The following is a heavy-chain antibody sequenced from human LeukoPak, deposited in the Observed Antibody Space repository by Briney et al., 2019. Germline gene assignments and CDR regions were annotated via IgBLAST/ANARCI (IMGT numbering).Heavy chain of an antibody. D-gene: IGHD2-15*01. CDR3: ARALLRSPFDY. CDR1: GFTFSSYS. V-gene: IGHV3-21*01. CDR2: ISSSSSYI. J-gene: IGHJ4*02. Sequence: GGPLRLSCAASGFTFSSYSMNWVGQAQGKGLEWVSSISSSSSYIYYADSVKGRFTISRDNAKNSLYLQMNSLRAEDTAVYYCARALLRSPFDYWGQGTLVTVSS.